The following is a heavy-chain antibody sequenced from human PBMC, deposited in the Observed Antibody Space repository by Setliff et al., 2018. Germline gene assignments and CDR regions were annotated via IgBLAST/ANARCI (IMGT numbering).Heavy chain of an antibody. CDR1: AFTKYY. D-gene: IGHD2-2*01. Sequence: ASVKVSCKASAFTKYYVHWVRQAPGQGLEWMGIIHPSGGSTTYAQKFQGRVTMTRDTSTGTVNMELSSLRSEDTAVYYCARGYCSSTTCYYHFDYWGQGTLVTVSS. CDR2: IHPSGGST. J-gene: IGHJ4*02. CDR3: ARGYCSSTTCYYHFDY. V-gene: IGHV1-46*01.